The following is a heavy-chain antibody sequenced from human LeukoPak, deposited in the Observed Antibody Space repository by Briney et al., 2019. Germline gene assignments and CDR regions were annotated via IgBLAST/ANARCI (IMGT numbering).Heavy chain of an antibody. CDR1: GFTFSSYA. D-gene: IGHD3-10*01. CDR3: AREASGRGHPTDV. V-gene: IGHV3-23*01. Sequence: GGSLRLSCAASGFTFSSYAMSWVRQAPGKGLEWVSTITRGGGTTYYADSVTGRFTISRDNSKDTLYLQMNSLRAEDTAVYYCAREASGRGHPTDVWGKGTTVTVSS. CDR2: ITRGGGTT. J-gene: IGHJ6*04.